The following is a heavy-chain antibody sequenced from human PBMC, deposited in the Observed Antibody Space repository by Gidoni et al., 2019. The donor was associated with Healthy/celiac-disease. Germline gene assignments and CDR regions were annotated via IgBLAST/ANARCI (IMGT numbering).Heavy chain of an antibody. D-gene: IGHD2-21*02. V-gene: IGHV3-23*01. CDR3: AKSRPYCGGDCYSWGYDY. Sequence: EVQLLESGGGLVQPGGSLRLSCAASGFTFSSYAMSWVRQAPGKGLEWVSAISGSGGSTYDADSVKGRFTISRDNSKNTLYLQMNSLRAEDTAVYYCAKSRPYCGGDCYSWGYDYWGQGTLVTVSS. CDR1: GFTFSSYA. CDR2: ISGSGGST. J-gene: IGHJ4*02.